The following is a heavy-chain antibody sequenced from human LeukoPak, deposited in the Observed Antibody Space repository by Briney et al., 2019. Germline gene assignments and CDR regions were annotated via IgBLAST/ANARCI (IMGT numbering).Heavy chain of an antibody. CDR3: AKDTGPAAGITADY. CDR1: GFTFSSYA. CDR2: IRGSDDST. J-gene: IGHJ4*02. Sequence: GGSLRLSCASSGFTFSSYAMTWVRQAPGKGLEWVSTIRGSDDSTYYADSVKGRFTISRDNSKNTLYLQMNSLRAEDTAIYYCAKDTGPAAGITADYWGQGTLVTVSS. D-gene: IGHD6-13*01. V-gene: IGHV3-23*01.